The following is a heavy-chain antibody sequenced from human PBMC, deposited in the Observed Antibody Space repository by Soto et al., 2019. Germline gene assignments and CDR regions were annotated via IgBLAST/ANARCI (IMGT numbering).Heavy chain of an antibody. CDR1: GYTFTSYD. CDR3: ARSKYYDYIWGSYRPFDY. CDR2: MNPNSGNT. V-gene: IGHV1-8*01. J-gene: IGHJ4*02. Sequence: ASVKVSCKASGYTFTSYDINWVRQATGQGLEWMGWMNPNSGNTGYAQKFQGRVTMTRNTSISTAYMELSSLRSEDTAVYYCARSKYYDYIWGSYRPFDYWGQGTLVTVSS. D-gene: IGHD3-16*02.